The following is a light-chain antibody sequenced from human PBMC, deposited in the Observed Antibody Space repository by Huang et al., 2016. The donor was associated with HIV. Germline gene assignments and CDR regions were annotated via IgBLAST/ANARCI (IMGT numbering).Light chain of an antibody. CDR2: NAS. V-gene: IGKV3-11*01. Sequence: EIVLAQSPVTLSLSPGERATLACRASPSVSVYLAWYQQKAGQPPRLLIYNASNRATGIPARFSGSGSGTDFTLTISSLEPEDFAVYYCHQRSDWPPTFGRGTKVEIK. CDR1: PSVSVY. J-gene: IGKJ1*01. CDR3: HQRSDWPPT.